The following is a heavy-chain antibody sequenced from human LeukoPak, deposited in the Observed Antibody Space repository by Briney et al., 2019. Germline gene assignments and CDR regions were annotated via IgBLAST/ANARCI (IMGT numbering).Heavy chain of an antibody. CDR3: TTDGGYYDSSGYYY. CDR1: GFTFSNAW. Sequence: IPGGSLRLSCAASGFTFSNAWMNWVRQAPGKGLEWVGRIKSETDGGTTDYAAPVKGRFTISRDDSKNTLYLQMNSLKTEDTAVYYCTTDGGYYDSSGYYYWGQGTLVTVSS. CDR2: IKSETDGGTT. V-gene: IGHV3-15*07. D-gene: IGHD3-22*01. J-gene: IGHJ4*02.